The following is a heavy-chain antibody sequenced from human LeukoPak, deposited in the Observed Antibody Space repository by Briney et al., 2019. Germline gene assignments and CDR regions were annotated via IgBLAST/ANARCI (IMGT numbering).Heavy chain of an antibody. Sequence: ASVKVSCKASGYTLTSYYMNWVRQAPGQGLEWMGIINPSGGSTSYAQKFQGRVTMTRDMSTSTVYMELSSLRFEDTAVYYCAKVRVGSGCLDYWGQGTLVTVSS. J-gene: IGHJ4*02. CDR1: GYTLTSYY. V-gene: IGHV1-46*01. D-gene: IGHD6-19*01. CDR3: AKVRVGSGCLDY. CDR2: INPSGGST.